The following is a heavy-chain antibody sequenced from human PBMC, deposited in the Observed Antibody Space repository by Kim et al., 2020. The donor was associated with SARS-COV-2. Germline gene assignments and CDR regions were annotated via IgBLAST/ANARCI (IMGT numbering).Heavy chain of an antibody. Sequence: SETLSFTCAVYGGSFNGYYWSWIRQPPAKGLEWNGEINHSGSTNYNPSLKSRVPISVDTSKKQFSLMLTSVTAADTAVYDCARGSYHITMILVVIKYYYYGMDVWGQGTTGTVSS. CDR1: GGSFNGYY. CDR2: INHSGST. CDR3: ARGSYHITMILVVIKYYYYGMDV. J-gene: IGHJ6*02. V-gene: IGHV4-34*01. D-gene: IGHD3-22*01.